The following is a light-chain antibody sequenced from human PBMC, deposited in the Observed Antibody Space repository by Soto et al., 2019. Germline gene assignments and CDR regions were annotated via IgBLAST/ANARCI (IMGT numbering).Light chain of an antibody. J-gene: IGLJ1*01. Sequence: QSVLTQPASVSGSPGQSITISCTGTSGDIGSYNRVSWYQQHPGKAPKLIIYEVTDRHSGVSKRYSGSKSGNTDSLTISGIQAEDEAEDYYSSYTNINKRSCVFGTGTKLTVL. CDR1: SGDIGSYNR. V-gene: IGLV2-14*01. CDR2: EVT. CDR3: SSYTNINKRSCV.